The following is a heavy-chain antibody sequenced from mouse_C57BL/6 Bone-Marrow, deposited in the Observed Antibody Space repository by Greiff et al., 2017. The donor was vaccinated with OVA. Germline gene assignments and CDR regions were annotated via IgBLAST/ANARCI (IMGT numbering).Heavy chain of an antibody. CDR2: IHPNSGST. CDR1: GYTFTSYW. Sequence: QVQLQQSGAELVKPGASVKLSCKASGYTFTSYWMHWVKQRPGQGLEWIGMIHPNSGSTNYNEKFKSKATLTVDKSSSTAYMQLSSLTSEDSAVYYCHLVYYGSSYWGQGTTLTVSS. D-gene: IGHD1-1*01. CDR3: HLVYYGSSY. J-gene: IGHJ2*01. V-gene: IGHV1-64*01.